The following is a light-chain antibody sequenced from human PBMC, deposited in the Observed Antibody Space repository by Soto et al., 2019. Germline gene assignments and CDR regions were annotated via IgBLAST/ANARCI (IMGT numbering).Light chain of an antibody. CDR1: VNVGSNN. J-gene: IGKJ5*01. Sequence: EIVLTQSPGTQSLSPGETTTLSCRTSVNVGSNNLAWYHQKPGQTPRLLIYDASSRATGIPDRFSGSGSGTDFTLTINRLEPEDFAVYYCQQYANSITFGQGTRLEIE. CDR3: QQYANSIT. CDR2: DAS. V-gene: IGKV3-20*01.